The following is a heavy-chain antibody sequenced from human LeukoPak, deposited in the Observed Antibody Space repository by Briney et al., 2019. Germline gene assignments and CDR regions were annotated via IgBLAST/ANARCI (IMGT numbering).Heavy chain of an antibody. D-gene: IGHD6-13*01. Sequence: SETLSLTRTVSGGSISSSSYYWGWIRQPPGKGLEWIGCIYYSGSTYYNPSLKSRVTISVDTSKNQFSLKLSSVTAADTAVYYCASAALNSSSWYGKEYYFDYWGQGTLVTVSS. CDR1: GGSISSSSYY. J-gene: IGHJ4*02. V-gene: IGHV4-39*01. CDR2: IYYSGST. CDR3: ASAALNSSSWYGKEYYFDY.